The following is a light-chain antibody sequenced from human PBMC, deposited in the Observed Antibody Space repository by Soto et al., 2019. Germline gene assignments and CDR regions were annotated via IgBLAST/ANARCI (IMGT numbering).Light chain of an antibody. Sequence: EIVMTQSPATLSMSPGERPTLSCRASQTVSNKVAWYQHKPGQAPRLLIYDTSNRATGITDRFSGSGSGTDFTLNIRRLETEELAVYYCHQRKSWPRTFGQGTKGDIK. J-gene: IGKJ1*01. V-gene: IGKV3-11*01. CDR1: QTVSNK. CDR3: HQRKSWPRT. CDR2: DTS.